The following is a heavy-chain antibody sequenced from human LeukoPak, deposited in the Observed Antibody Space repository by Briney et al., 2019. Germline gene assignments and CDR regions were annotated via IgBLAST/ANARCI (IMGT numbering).Heavy chain of an antibody. V-gene: IGHV3-23*01. CDR2: ISGSGGST. CDR3: AALLWFGESWFDP. J-gene: IGHJ5*02. D-gene: IGHD3-10*01. CDR1: GMPFSSDA. Sequence: GGSLRLSCAASGMPFSSDAMSWVRQAPGKGLEWVSAISGSGGSTYYADSVKGRFTISRDNSKNTLYLQMNSLRAEDTAVYYCAALLWFGESWFDPWGQGTLVTVSS.